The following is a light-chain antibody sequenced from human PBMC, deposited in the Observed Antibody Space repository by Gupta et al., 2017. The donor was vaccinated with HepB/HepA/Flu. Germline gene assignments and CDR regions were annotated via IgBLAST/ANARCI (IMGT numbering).Light chain of an antibody. CDR3: QQYYSTPWT. J-gene: IGKJ1*01. CDR1: QSVLYSSNNKNY. V-gene: IGKV4-1*01. CDR2: WAS. Sequence: DTVLPQSPDSLSGSLGERATINCKSSQSVLYSSNNKNYLVWYQKKPGQPPKLLIYWASTRESGVPDRFSGSGSGTDFTLTISSLQAEDVAVYYCQQYYSTPWTCGQGTKVEIK.